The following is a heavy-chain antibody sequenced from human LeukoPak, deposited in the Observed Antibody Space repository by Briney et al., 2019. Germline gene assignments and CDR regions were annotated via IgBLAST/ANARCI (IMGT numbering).Heavy chain of an antibody. CDR2: ISGSHGLT. CDR3: AKDQGNYYGGSGTYGAMDY. CDR1: GFTFSSYA. Sequence: GGPLRLSCAASGFTFSSYAMSWVRQAPGKGLEWVSTISGSHGLTHYADSVKGRFTVSRDNSKNTLYLQMNNLRAADTALYFCAKDQGNYYGGSGTYGAMDYWGQGTLVTVSS. D-gene: IGHD3-22*01. V-gene: IGHV3-23*01. J-gene: IGHJ4*02.